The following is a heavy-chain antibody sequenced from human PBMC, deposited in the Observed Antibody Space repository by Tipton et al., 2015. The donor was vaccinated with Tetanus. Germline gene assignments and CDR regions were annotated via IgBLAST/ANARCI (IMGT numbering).Heavy chain of an antibody. J-gene: IGHJ4*02. V-gene: IGHV4-34*01. CDR2: INHSGST. D-gene: IGHD3-9*01. Sequence: TLSLTCAVYGGSFSGYYWSWIRQPPGKGLEWIGEINHSGSTNYNPSLKSRVTISVDTSKNQFSLKLSSVTAADTAVYYCARDILTGYYYRGDYWGQGTLVTVSS. CDR1: GGSFSGYY. CDR3: ARDILTGYYYRGDY.